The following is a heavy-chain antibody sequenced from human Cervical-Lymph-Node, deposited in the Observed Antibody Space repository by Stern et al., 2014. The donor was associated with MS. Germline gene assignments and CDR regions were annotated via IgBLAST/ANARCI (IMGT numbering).Heavy chain of an antibody. D-gene: IGHD1-26*01. Sequence: VQLVESGPGLVKPSQTLSLTCTVSGGSITSAYFWSWIRQHPGMGLEWIGYIYYSGSTQYNPSLKSRVTISVDTSKNQFSLKLRSVTAADTAVYYCARDPPSGSTPWGQGTLVTVSS. CDR2: IYYSGST. J-gene: IGHJ5*02. CDR3: ARDPPSGSTP. CDR1: GGSITSAYF. V-gene: IGHV4-31*03.